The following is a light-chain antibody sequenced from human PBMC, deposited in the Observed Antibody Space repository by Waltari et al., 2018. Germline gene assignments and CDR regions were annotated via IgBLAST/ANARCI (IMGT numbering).Light chain of an antibody. CDR1: SSDVGGYNY. J-gene: IGLJ2*01. Sequence: QSALTQPSSASGSLGQSVTISCTGTSSDVGGYNYVSWYQQNPDKAPKLIIYEVTKRPSGVPDRFAGSKSGNTASLTVSGLQGDDEADYYCSSYSGTSGSHIRFGGATKLTVL. CDR3: SSYSGTSGSHIR. CDR2: EVT. V-gene: IGLV2-8*01.